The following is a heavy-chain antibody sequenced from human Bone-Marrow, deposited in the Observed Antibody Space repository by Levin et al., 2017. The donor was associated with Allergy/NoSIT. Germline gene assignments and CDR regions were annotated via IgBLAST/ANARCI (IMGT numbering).Heavy chain of an antibody. V-gene: IGHV3-23*01. CDR2: ISGSGGST. J-gene: IGHJ3*02. Sequence: LSLTCAASGFTFSSYAMSWVRQAPGKGLEWVSAISGSGGSTYYADSVKGRFTISRDNSKNTLYLQMNSLRAEDTAVYYCAKASDCSGGSCYSDAVDIWGQGTMVTVSS. CDR3: AKASDCSGGSCYSDAVDI. CDR1: GFTFSSYA. D-gene: IGHD2-15*01.